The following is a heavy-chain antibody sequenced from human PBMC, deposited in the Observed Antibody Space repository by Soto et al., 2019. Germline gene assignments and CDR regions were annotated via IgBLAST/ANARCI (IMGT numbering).Heavy chain of an antibody. D-gene: IGHD6-19*01. V-gene: IGHV4-31*03. CDR2: IYYSGST. J-gene: IGHJ3*02. CDR3: ERYEQSYAFDI. CDR1: GGSISSGGYY. Sequence: TLSLTCTVSGGSISSGGYYWSWIRQHPGKGLEWIGYIYYSGSTYYNPSLKSRVTISVDTSKNQFSLKLSSVTAADTAVYHGERYEQSYAFDICGQGKMVTVSS.